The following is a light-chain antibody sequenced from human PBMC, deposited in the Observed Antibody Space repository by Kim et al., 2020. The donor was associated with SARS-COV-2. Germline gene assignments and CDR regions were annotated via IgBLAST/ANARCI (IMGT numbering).Light chain of an antibody. CDR2: QDS. CDR1: KLGDKY. Sequence: SSELTQPPSVSVSPGQTASITCSGDKLGDKYACWYQQKPGQSPVLVIYQDSKRPSGIPERFSGSNSGNTATLTISGTQAMDEADYYCQAWDSSTAQEVFGGGTQLTVL. CDR3: QAWDSSTAQEV. J-gene: IGLJ2*01. V-gene: IGLV3-1*01.